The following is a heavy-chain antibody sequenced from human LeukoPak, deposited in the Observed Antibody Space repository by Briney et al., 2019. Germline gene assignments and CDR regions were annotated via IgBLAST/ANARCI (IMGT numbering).Heavy chain of an antibody. D-gene: IGHD1-26*01. CDR2: INRDGSTTSST. CDR1: GFIFSNYW. Sequence: GGSLRLSCAASGFIFSNYWMHWVRQAPGKGLVWLSRINRDGSTTSSTNYADSVKGRFTISRDNVKNTLYLQMQSLRAEDTAVYYCARDLGGKWGLLSGYYMDVWGKGTTVTVSS. V-gene: IGHV3-74*01. J-gene: IGHJ6*03. CDR3: ARDLGGKWGLLSGYYMDV.